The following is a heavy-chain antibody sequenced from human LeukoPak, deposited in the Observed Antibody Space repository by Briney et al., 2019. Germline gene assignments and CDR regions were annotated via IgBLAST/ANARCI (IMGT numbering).Heavy chain of an antibody. J-gene: IGHJ5*02. Sequence: SETLSLTCTVSGGSISSYYWSWIRQPPGKGLEWIGYIYYSGSTNYNPSLKSRVTISVDTSKNQFSLKLSSATAADTAVYYCARGGYGLSGIDPWGQGTLVTVSS. V-gene: IGHV4-59*01. CDR1: GGSISSYY. D-gene: IGHD5-18*01. CDR2: IYYSGST. CDR3: ARGGYGLSGIDP.